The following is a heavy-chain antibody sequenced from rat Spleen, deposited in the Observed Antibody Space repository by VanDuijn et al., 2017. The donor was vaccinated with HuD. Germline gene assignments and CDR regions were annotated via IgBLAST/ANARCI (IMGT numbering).Heavy chain of an antibody. CDR2: ISTSGGTT. CDR1: RFTFSNYG. D-gene: IGHD1-7*01. Sequence: EVQLVESDGGLVQPGRSLKLSCAASRFTFSNYGMAWVRQAPTKGLEWVASISTSGGTTYYRDSVKGRFTISRENVKSTLYLQMDSLRSEDTATYYCARGHSMGMDYFDYWGQGVMVTVSS. CDR3: ARGHSMGMDYFDY. J-gene: IGHJ2*01. V-gene: IGHV5S13*01.